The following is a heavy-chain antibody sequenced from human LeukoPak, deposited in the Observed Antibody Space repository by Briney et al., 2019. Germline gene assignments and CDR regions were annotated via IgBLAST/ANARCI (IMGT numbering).Heavy chain of an antibody. Sequence: QSGGSLRLSCAASGFTFSSYGMSWVRQAPGKGLEWVSGISGSGDSTYYADSVKGRFAIFRDNSKNTLYLQMNSLRVEDTAVYYCAKVQSSVWVQTFDYWGQGTRVTVSS. CDR3: AKVQSSVWVQTFDY. V-gene: IGHV3-23*01. D-gene: IGHD5-18*01. J-gene: IGHJ4*02. CDR1: GFTFSSYG. CDR2: ISGSGDST.